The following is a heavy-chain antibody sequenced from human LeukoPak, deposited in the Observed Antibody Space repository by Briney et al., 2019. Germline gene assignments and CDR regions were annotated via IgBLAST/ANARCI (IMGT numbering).Heavy chain of an antibody. Sequence: GGSLRLSCAASGFTFSSYGMHWVRQAPGKGLEWVAFIRYDGSNKYYADSVKGRFTISRDNSKNTLYLQMNSLRAEDTAVYYCAKDRLYGSGSWDAFDIRGQGTMVTVSS. D-gene: IGHD3-10*01. J-gene: IGHJ3*02. CDR2: IRYDGSNK. CDR3: AKDRLYGSGSWDAFDI. CDR1: GFTFSSYG. V-gene: IGHV3-30*02.